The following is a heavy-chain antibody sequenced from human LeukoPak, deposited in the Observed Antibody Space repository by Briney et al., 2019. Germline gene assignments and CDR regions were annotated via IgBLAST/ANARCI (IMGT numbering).Heavy chain of an antibody. CDR3: ARGRPYYDILTGSRRGWFDS. J-gene: IGHJ5*01. V-gene: IGHV4-34*01. CDR2: INHSGST. Sequence: SETLSLTCAVYGGSFSGYYWSWIRQPPGKGLEWIGEINHSGSTNYNPSLKSRVTISVDTSKNQFSPKLSSVTAADTALYYCARGRPYYDILTGSRRGWFDSWGQGTLVTVSS. D-gene: IGHD3-9*01. CDR1: GGSFSGYY.